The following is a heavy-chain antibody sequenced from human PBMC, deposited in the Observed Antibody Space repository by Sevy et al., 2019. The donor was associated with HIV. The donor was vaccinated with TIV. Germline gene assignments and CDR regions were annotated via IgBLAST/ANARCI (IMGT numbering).Heavy chain of an antibody. CDR3: AREASTPLRLGKLSLGY. Sequence: GGSLRLSCAASGFTFSSYGMHWVRQAPGKGLEWVAVIWYDGSNKYYADSVKGRFTISRDNSKNTLYLQMNSLRAEDTAVYYCAREASTPLRLGKLSLGYWGQGTLVTVSS. CDR1: GFTFSSYG. CDR2: IWYDGSNK. J-gene: IGHJ4*02. V-gene: IGHV3-33*01. D-gene: IGHD3-16*02.